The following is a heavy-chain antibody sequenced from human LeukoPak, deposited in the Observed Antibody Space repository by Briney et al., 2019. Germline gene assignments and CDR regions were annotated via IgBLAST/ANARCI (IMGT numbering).Heavy chain of an antibody. CDR3: ARRRYYYDSSGYAFDI. Sequence: SETLSLTCGVYGGSFSGYHWTWIRLRPGKGLEWIGDINHSGSTHYNPSLKSRVTISVDTSNNQFSLKLHSVTAADTAVYYCARRRYYYDSSGYAFDIWGQGTMVTVSS. V-gene: IGHV4-34*01. J-gene: IGHJ3*02. D-gene: IGHD3-22*01. CDR1: GGSFSGYH. CDR2: INHSGST.